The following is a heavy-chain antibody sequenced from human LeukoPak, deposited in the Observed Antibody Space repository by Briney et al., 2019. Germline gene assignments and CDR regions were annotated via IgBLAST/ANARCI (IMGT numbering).Heavy chain of an antibody. CDR1: GFTFSSYW. J-gene: IGHJ6*02. Sequence: GGSLRLSCAASGFTFSSYWMSWVRQARGKGLEWVANIKQDGSEKYYVDSVKGRFTISRDNAKNSLYLQMNSLRAEDTAVYYCARESPYYYYGMDVWGQGTTVTVSS. V-gene: IGHV3-7*01. CDR2: IKQDGSEK. CDR3: ARESPYYYYGMDV.